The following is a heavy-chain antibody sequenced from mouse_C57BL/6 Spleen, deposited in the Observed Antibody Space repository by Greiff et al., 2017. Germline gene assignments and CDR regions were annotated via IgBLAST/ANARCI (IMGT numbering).Heavy chain of an antibody. CDR2: IDPSDSYT. Sequence: QVQLQQPGAELVKPGASVKLSCKASGYTFTSYWMQWVKQRPGQGLEWIGEIDPSDSYTNYNQKFKGKATLTVDTSSSTAYMQLSSLTSEDSAVYYCARRRLRLYAMDYWGQGTSVTVSS. D-gene: IGHD2-2*01. V-gene: IGHV1-50*01. CDR1: GYTFTSYW. CDR3: ARRRLRLYAMDY. J-gene: IGHJ4*01.